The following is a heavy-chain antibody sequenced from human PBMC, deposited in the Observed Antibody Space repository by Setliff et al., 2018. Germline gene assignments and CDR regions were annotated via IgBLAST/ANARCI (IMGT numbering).Heavy chain of an antibody. D-gene: IGHD5-12*01. CDR2: IVVGSGNT. CDR3: ARVSGPLTLDGPVDIVARGLDAFDI. V-gene: IGHV1-3*01. CDR1: GYTFTSYA. J-gene: IGHJ3*02. Sequence: ASVKVSCKASGYTFTSYAMHWVRQAPGQRLEWIGWIVVGSGNTNYAQKFQERVTITRDTSASTAYMELSSLRSEDTAVYYCARVSGPLTLDGPVDIVARGLDAFDIWGQGTMVTVSS.